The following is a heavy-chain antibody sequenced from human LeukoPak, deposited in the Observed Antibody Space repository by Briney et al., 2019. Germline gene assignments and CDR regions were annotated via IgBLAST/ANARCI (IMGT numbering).Heavy chain of an antibody. CDR2: ISYDGSNK. CDR3: ATGVAVAGTPWVY. Sequence: GGSLRLSCAASGFTFSSSDMHWVRQAPGKGLEWVAVISYDGSNKYYADSVKGRFTISRDNSKNTLYLQMSSLRAEDTAVYYCATGVAVAGTPWVYWGQGTLVTVSS. D-gene: IGHD6-19*01. J-gene: IGHJ4*02. CDR1: GFTFSSSD. V-gene: IGHV3-30*03.